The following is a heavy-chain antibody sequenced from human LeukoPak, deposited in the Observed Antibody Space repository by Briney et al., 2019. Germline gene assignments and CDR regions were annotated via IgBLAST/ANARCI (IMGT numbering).Heavy chain of an antibody. CDR2: IYTSGST. D-gene: IGHD3-10*01. CDR1: GGSISSYY. Sequence: SETLSLTCTVSGGSISSYYWSWIRQPAGKGLEWIGRIYTSGSTNYNPSLKSRVTMSVDTSKNQFSLKLSSVTAADTAVYYCARAPMVRGVIITRAKYGMDVWGQGTTVTVSS. V-gene: IGHV4-4*07. CDR3: ARAPMVRGVIITRAKYGMDV. J-gene: IGHJ6*02.